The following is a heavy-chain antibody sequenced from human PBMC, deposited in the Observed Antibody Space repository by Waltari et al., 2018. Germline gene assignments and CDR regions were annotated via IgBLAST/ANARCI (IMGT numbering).Heavy chain of an antibody. CDR2: IYTSGST. CDR3: ARMATVTTSRGMDV. V-gene: IGHV4-61*02. CDR1: GGSISSGSYY. J-gene: IGHJ6*02. Sequence: QVQLQESGPGLVTPSQPLSLTCTVSGGSISSGSYYWTWIRQPAGKGLEWIGRIYTSGSTNYNPSLKRRVTISVDTSKNQFSLKLSSVTAADTAVYYCARMATVTTSRGMDVWGQGTTVTVSS. D-gene: IGHD4-17*01.